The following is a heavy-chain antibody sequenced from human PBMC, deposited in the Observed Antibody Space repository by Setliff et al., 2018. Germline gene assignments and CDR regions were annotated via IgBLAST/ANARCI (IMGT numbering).Heavy chain of an antibody. CDR2: IRSKTSGFAT. CDR3: AREGVDARSSTDYRYYMDV. CDR1: GFTFSGYV. Sequence: GGSLRLSCAASGFTFSGYVMHWVRQASGKGLAVVGRIRSKTSGFATAYSASVKGRFTISRDDSMNTAYLQMDSLRTEDTAVYYCAREGVDARSSTDYRYYMDVWGKGTTVTVSS. D-gene: IGHD2-8*01. J-gene: IGHJ6*03. V-gene: IGHV3-73*01.